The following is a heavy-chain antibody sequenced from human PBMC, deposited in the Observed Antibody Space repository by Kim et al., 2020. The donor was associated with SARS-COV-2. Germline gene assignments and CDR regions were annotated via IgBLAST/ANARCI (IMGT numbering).Heavy chain of an antibody. CDR1: GGSISSSSYY. Sequence: SETLSLTCTVSGGSISSSSYYWGWIRQPPGKGLEWIGSIYYSGSTYYNPSLKSRVTISVDTSKNQFSLKLSSVTAADTAVYYCARRNYYDSSGWDNWGQGTLVTVSS. CDR2: IYYSGST. CDR3: ARRNYYDSSGWDN. V-gene: IGHV4-39*01. J-gene: IGHJ4*02. D-gene: IGHD3-22*01.